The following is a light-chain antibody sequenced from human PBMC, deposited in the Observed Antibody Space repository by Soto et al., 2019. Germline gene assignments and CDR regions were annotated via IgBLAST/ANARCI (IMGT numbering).Light chain of an antibody. CDR3: QQYSIWPLT. V-gene: IGKV3-15*01. Sequence: DRLMSQSPATLSVSPGERATLSCRASQSVSSNLAWYQQKPGQAPRLLIFGASTRASGIPARFSASGSGTEFSLTISSLQSEDFAVYYCQQYSIWPLTFGGGTKVDI. CDR2: GAS. CDR1: QSVSSN. J-gene: IGKJ4*01.